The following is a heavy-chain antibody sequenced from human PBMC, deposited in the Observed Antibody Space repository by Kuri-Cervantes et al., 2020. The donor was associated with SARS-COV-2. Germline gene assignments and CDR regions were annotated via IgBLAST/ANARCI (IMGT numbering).Heavy chain of an antibody. CDR2: IYSGGST. J-gene: IGHJ4*02. V-gene: IGHV3-53*01. CDR1: GFTFGDYA. Sequence: GGSLRLSCTASGFTFGDYAISWFRQAPGKGLEWVSVIYSGGSTYYADSVKGRFTISRDNSKNTLYLQMNSLRAEDTAVYYCAISIIAVAGFGGRDYWGQGTLVTVSS. D-gene: IGHD6-19*01. CDR3: AISIIAVAGFGGRDY.